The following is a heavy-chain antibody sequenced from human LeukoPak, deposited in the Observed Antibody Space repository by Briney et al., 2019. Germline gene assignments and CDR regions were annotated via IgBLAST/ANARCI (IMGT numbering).Heavy chain of an antibody. V-gene: IGHV1-46*01. CDR2: IHPSGGST. CDR1: GYTFTSYY. CDR3: ARGGDILTGYRHRFDY. D-gene: IGHD3-9*01. J-gene: IGHJ4*02. Sequence: ASVTVSCKASGYTFTSYYMHWVRQAPGQGLEWMGIIHPSGGSTSYAQKFQGRVTMTRDMSTSTVYMELSSLRSEDTAVYYCARGGDILTGYRHRFDYWGQGTLVTVSS.